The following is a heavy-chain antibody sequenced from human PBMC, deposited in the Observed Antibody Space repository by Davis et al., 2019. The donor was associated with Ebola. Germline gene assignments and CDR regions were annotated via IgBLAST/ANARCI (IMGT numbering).Heavy chain of an antibody. V-gene: IGHV3-9*01. D-gene: IGHD2-15*01. CDR3: GKDITPGGLDS. Sequence: SLKISCSASGFTFHEHAMHWVRQVPGQGLEWVSGFMWDGSKIGYADSVKGRFTISRDSATNCLYLQMDSLRTEDTALYYCGKDITPGGLDSWGQGTLVTVSS. CDR2: FMWDGSKI. J-gene: IGHJ4*02. CDR1: GFTFHEHA.